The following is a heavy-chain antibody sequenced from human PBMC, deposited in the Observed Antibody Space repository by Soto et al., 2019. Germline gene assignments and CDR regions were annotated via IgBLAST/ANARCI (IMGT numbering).Heavy chain of an antibody. CDR3: ARVERGTATTVVDAFDI. CDR1: GGSVSGANYY. Sequence: QVQLQQWGAGLLKPSETLSLTCAVYGGSVSGANYYWSWIRQPPGKGLEWIGEMSHSGGTHFNPSLKSRVTISVDTSPNQYSLKMSSVTAADTALYYCARVERGTATTVVDAFDIWGPGTMVTVSS. V-gene: IGHV4-34*01. CDR2: MSHSGGT. D-gene: IGHD1-1*01. J-gene: IGHJ3*02.